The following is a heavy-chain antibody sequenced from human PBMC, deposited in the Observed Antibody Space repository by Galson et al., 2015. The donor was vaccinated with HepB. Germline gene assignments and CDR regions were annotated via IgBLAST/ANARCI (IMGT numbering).Heavy chain of an antibody. CDR1: GGTFSSYA. Sequence: SVKVSCKASGGTFSSYAISWVRQAPGQGLEWMGGIIPIFGTANYAQKFQGRVTITADESTSTAYMELSSLRSEDTAVYYCARAGASCRLGCYFDYWGQGTLVTVSS. CDR3: ARAGASCRLGCYFDY. D-gene: IGHD2-2*01. J-gene: IGHJ4*02. CDR2: IIPIFGTA. V-gene: IGHV1-69*13.